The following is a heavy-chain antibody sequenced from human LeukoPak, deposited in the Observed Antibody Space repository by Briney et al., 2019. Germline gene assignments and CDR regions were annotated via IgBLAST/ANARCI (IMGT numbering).Heavy chain of an antibody. CDR3: AKDILAAGLFFDY. D-gene: IGHD6-13*01. V-gene: IGHV3-11*01. J-gene: IGHJ4*02. CDR1: GFIFSDYY. Sequence: EGSLRLSCAASGFIFSDYYMGWVRQAPGKGLEWVSYISNKGSSSTTYYADSVKGRFTISRDDAQNSLYLQMNSLRADDTAVYYCAKDILAAGLFFDYWGQGILVTVSS. CDR2: ISNKGSSSTT.